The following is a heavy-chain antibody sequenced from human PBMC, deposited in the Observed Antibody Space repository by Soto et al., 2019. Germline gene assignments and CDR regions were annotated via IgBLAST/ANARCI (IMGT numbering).Heavy chain of an antibody. CDR3: ARDGDSSGWFRMDV. CDR1: GFTVSSNY. V-gene: IGHV3-53*05. Sequence: GGSLRLSCAASGFTVSSNYMSWVRQAPGKGLEWVSVIYSGGSTYYADSVKGRFTISRDNSKNTLYLQMNSLRAEDTAVYYCARDGDSSGWFRMDVWGQGTTVTVSS. CDR2: IYSGGST. J-gene: IGHJ6*02. D-gene: IGHD6-19*01.